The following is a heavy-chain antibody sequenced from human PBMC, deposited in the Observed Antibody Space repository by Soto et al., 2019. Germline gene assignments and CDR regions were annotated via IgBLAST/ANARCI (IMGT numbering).Heavy chain of an antibody. CDR3: ATHSYGDLDY. J-gene: IGHJ4*02. CDR2: IYYSGST. Sequence: QVQLQESGPGLVKPSETLSLTCTVSGGSISSYYWSWIRQPPGKGLEWIGYIYYSGSTNSKTSLMSRGHIPVDTFRKQCSLKLSSVTAADTAGYLCATHSYGDLDYWGQGALVTVSS. D-gene: IGHD4-17*01. V-gene: IGHV4-59*01. CDR1: GGSISSYY.